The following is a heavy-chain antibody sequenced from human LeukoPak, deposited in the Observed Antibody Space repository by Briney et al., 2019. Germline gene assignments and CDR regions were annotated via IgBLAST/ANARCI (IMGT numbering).Heavy chain of an antibody. CDR2: MTHEGRT. V-gene: IGHV4-34*01. CDR3: APIYGDYSDFDS. CDR1: GGPLSIWY. J-gene: IGHJ4*02. D-gene: IGHD4-17*01. Sequence: SETLSLTCAFYGGPLSIWYWSCVRQPPGKGRAWIGEMTHEGRTNYNPYPKSRVSLSVDTSKNQFSLKLSSVAAADTAVYYCAPIYGDYSDFDSWGQGTLVTVSS.